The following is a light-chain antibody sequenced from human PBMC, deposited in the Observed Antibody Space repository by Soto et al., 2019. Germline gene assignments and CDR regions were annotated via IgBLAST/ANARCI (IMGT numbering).Light chain of an antibody. V-gene: IGKV1-39*01. CDR2: AAS. CDR1: QSISSY. Sequence: DIQMTQSPSSLSASVGDRVTITCRASQSISSYLNWYQQKPGKAPKLLIYAASSLQSGVPSSFSGSGSRTDFNLTISSLQPEDFATYYCQQSYSTPWTFGQGTKVEIK. CDR3: QQSYSTPWT. J-gene: IGKJ1*01.